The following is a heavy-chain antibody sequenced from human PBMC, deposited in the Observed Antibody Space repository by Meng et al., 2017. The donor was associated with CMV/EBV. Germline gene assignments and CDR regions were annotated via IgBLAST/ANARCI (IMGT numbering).Heavy chain of an antibody. V-gene: IGHV4-4*07. CDR3: ARGGLYYYDSSGHFDY. D-gene: IGHD3-22*01. Sequence: HLHESGRGLVDPTEPLSLTCTVSGGSISSAYWSWIRQPAGKGLEWIGRIYTSGSTNYNPSLKSRVTMSVDTSKNQFSLKLSSVTAADTAVYYCARGGLYYYDSSGHFDYWGQGTLVTVSS. CDR1: GGSISSAY. CDR2: IYTSGST. J-gene: IGHJ4*02.